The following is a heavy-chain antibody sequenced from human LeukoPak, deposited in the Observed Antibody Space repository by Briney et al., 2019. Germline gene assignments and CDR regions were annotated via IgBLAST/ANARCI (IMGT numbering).Heavy chain of an antibody. CDR2: TYYRSTWYN. V-gene: IGHV6-1*01. CDR1: GDSVSSNSVT. CDR3: ARVWYGGNSADIKSPRKYWYFDL. J-gene: IGHJ2*01. D-gene: IGHD4-23*01. Sequence: SQTLSLTCAISGDSVSSNSVTWNWIRQSPSRGLEWLGRTYYRSTWYNDYAVSVRGRITVNPDTSKNQFSLKLNSVTAADTAVYYCARVWYGGNSADIKSPRKYWYFDLWGRGTLVTVSS.